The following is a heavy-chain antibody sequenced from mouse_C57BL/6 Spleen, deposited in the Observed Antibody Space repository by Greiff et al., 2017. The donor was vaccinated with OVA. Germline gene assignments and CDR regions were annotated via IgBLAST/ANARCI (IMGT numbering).Heavy chain of an antibody. D-gene: IGHD3-3*01. Sequence: VQLVESGAELVRPGASVTLSCKASGYTFTDYEMHWVKKTPVHGLEWIGAIDPETGGTAYNQKFKGKAILTADKSSSTAYMELRSLTSEDSAVYYCTRGGTKAYYYAMDYWGQGTSVTVSS. CDR1: GYTFTDYE. CDR2: IDPETGGT. CDR3: TRGGTKAYYYAMDY. V-gene: IGHV1-15*01. J-gene: IGHJ4*01.